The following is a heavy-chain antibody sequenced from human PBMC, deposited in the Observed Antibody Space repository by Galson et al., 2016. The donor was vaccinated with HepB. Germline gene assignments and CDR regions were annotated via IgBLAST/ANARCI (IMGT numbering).Heavy chain of an antibody. CDR1: GDSVSSNSAG. CDR3: ARSYLLGRGFGW. J-gene: IGHJ4*02. V-gene: IGHV6-1*01. Sequence: CAISGDSVSSNSAGWDWIRQSPSRGLEWLGRTFYRSNWQNDYAESVRSRITINPDTSKNQFSLQLNSVTPEDTAVYYCARSYLLGRGFGWWGQGTLVTVSS. CDR2: TFYRSNWQN. D-gene: IGHD7-27*01.